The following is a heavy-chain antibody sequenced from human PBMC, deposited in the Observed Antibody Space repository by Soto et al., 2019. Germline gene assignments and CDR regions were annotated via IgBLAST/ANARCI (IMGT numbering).Heavy chain of an antibody. CDR1: GFTFRNYG. Sequence: QVYLVQSGGGVVQPGRSLRLSGAASGFTFRNYGMHWVRQAPGRGLEWVAVIWFDGSEIYYADSVKGRFTISRDNSNSALFLQMDYLRAEDTAMYYCARYNSGHSDYWGQGTPVTVSS. CDR2: IWFDGSEI. CDR3: ARYNSGHSDY. J-gene: IGHJ4*02. V-gene: IGHV3-33*01. D-gene: IGHD1-26*01.